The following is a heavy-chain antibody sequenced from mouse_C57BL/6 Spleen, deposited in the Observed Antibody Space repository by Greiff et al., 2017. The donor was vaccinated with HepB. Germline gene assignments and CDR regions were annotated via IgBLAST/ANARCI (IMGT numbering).Heavy chain of an antibody. D-gene: IGHD1-1*01. J-gene: IGHJ2*01. CDR2: IYPGSGST. CDR3: AREENSVIRGYFDY. V-gene: IGHV1-55*01. CDR1: GYTFTSYW. Sequence: QVQLQHPGAELVKPGASVKMSCKASGYTFTSYWITWVKQRPGQGLEWIGDIYPGSGSTNYNEKFKSKATLTVDTSSSTAYMQLSSLTSEDSAVYYCAREENSVIRGYFDYWGQGTTLTVSS.